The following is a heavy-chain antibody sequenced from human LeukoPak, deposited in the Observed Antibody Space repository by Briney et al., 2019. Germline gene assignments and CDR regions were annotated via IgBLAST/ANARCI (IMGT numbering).Heavy chain of an antibody. D-gene: IGHD2-15*01. V-gene: IGHV4-34*01. CDR3: ARGGIVVVVAATSFDI. CDR2: INHSGST. J-gene: IGHJ3*02. Sequence: PSETLSLTCAVYGGSFSGYCWSWIRQPPGKGLEWIGEINHSGSTNYNPSLKSRVTISVDTSKNQFSLKLSSVTAADTAVYYCARGGIVVVVAATSFDIWGQGTMVTVSS. CDR1: GGSFSGYC.